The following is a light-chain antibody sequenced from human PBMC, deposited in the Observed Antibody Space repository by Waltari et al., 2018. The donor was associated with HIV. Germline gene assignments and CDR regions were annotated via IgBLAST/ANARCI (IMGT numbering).Light chain of an antibody. V-gene: IGKV3-20*01. CDR1: QRVKDWY. J-gene: IGKJ2*01. CDR3: QGYGSSPVMYT. Sequence: EIVLTQSPGTLSLSPGERATLSCRASQRVKDWYLALYQQKPGQAPRLLIYGASSTATGISDRFSGSGSGTDFTLTISRLEPEDSAVYYCQGYGSSPVMYTFGQGTKLEIK. CDR2: GAS.